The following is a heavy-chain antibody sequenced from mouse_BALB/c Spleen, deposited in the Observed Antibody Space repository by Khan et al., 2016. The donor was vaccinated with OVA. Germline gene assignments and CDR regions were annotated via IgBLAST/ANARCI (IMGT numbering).Heavy chain of an antibody. CDR2: IDPSDSFT. CDR1: GYPLSSYW. Sequence: QVQLQQPGAELVKPGASVKLSCKASGYPLSSYWLHWVKQRPGQGLEWIGEIDPSDSFTNYNQKFKDKATLTIDKSSRTTYMQLSSLTSEDSAVYYCARSFHYGSSNWFAYWGQGTLVTVSA. V-gene: IGHV1-69*02. D-gene: IGHD1-1*01. CDR3: ARSFHYGSSNWFAY. J-gene: IGHJ3*01.